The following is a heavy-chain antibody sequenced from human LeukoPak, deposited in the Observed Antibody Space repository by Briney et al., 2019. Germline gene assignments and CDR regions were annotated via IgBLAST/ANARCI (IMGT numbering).Heavy chain of an antibody. Sequence: GGSLRLSCAASGFTFSSYAMHWVRQAPGKGLEYVSAISSNGGSTYYANSVKGRFTISRDNSKNTLYLQMNSLRAEDTAVYYCARDGETGYGGNPYYFDYWGQGTLVTVSS. CDR3: ARDGETGYGGNPYYFDY. CDR1: GFTFSSYA. CDR2: ISSNGGST. V-gene: IGHV3-64*01. J-gene: IGHJ4*02. D-gene: IGHD4-23*01.